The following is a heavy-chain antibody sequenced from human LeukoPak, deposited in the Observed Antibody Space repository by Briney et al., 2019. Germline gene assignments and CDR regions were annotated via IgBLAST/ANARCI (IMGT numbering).Heavy chain of an antibody. V-gene: IGHV4-39*07. CDR1: GGSISSSSYY. CDR2: IYYSGST. D-gene: IGHD3-10*02. CDR3: ARAMLADAFDI. Sequence: PSETLSLTCTVSGGSISSSSYYWGWIRQPPGRGLEWIGSIYYSGSTYYNPSLKSRVTISVDTSKNQFSLKLSSVTAADTAVYYCARAMLADAFDIWGQGTMVTVSS. J-gene: IGHJ3*02.